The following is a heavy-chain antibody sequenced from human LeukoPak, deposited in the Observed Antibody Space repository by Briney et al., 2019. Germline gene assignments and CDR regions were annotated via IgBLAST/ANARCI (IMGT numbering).Heavy chain of an antibody. J-gene: IGHJ4*02. D-gene: IGHD6-19*01. CDR3: ATADGSVWPTGEFDS. Sequence: ASVKVSCKASGYTFTGYYIHWMRQAPGQGLEWMGWINPNSAGTHYAQKVQGRVTMTRDPSTSTAYMELSRLRSDDTSVCYCATADGSVWPTGEFDSWGQGTLVTVSS. CDR1: GYTFTGYY. CDR2: INPNSAGT. V-gene: IGHV1-2*02.